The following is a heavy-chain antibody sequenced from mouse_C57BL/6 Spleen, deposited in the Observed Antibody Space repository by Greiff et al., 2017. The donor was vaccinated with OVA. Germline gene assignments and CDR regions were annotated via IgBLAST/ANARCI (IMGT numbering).Heavy chain of an antibody. CDR2: ISSGGSYT. CDR3: ARELGYFDY. V-gene: IGHV5-6*01. CDR1: GFTFSSYG. J-gene: IGHJ2*01. Sequence: VQLKESGGDLVKPGGSLKLSCAASGFTFSSYGMSWVRQTPDKRLEWVATISSGGSYTYYPDSVKGRFTISRDNAKNPLYLQMSSLKSEDTAMYYCARELGYFDYWGQGTTLTVSS. D-gene: IGHD4-1*01.